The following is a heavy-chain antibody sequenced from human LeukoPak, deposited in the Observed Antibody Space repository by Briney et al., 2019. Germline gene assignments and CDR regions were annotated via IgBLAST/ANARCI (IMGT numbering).Heavy chain of an antibody. J-gene: IGHJ4*02. V-gene: IGHV1-46*01. CDR2: INPSGGST. CDR3: ARAFTRLRGYSGYDPSTPFDY. Sequence: ASVKVSCKASGYTFTSYDINWVRQAPGQGLEWMGIINPSGGSTSYAQKFQGRVTMTRDMSTSTVYMELSSLRSEDTAVYYCARAFTRLRGYSGYDPSTPFDYWGQGTLVTVSS. D-gene: IGHD5-12*01. CDR1: GYTFTSYD.